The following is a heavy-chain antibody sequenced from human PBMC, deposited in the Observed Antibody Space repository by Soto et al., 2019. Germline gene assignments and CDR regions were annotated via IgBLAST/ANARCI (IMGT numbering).Heavy chain of an antibody. CDR2: IWYDGTNK. CDR3: AIDRDSSALEY. CDR1: GFTFSTYG. Sequence: QVQLVESGGGVVQPGRSLRLSCAASGFTFSTYGMHWVRQAPGKGLEWVALIWYDGTNKYYAASVRGRFTISRDNSKNALYLQMNSLRAEDTAVYYCAIDRDSSALEYWGQGTLVTVSS. D-gene: IGHD3-22*01. V-gene: IGHV3-33*01. J-gene: IGHJ4*02.